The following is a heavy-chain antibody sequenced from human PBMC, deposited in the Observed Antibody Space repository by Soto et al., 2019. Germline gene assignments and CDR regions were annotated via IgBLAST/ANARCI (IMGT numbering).Heavy chain of an antibody. D-gene: IGHD3-22*01. CDR2: INPSSGDT. Sequence: GASVKVSCKASGYNFIGFYVHWVRQAPGQGLEWMGRINPSSGDTNYAQKFQGRVTMTRDTSITTAYMEVSRLTSDDSAVFYCARVMNYYDSGPFDYWGQGTLVT. J-gene: IGHJ4*02. CDR3: ARVMNYYDSGPFDY. V-gene: IGHV1-2*06. CDR1: GYNFIGFY.